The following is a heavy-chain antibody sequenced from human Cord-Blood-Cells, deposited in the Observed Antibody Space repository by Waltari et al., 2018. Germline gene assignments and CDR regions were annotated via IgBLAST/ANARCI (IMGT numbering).Heavy chain of an antibody. Sequence: QVQLQQWGAGLLKPSETLSLTCAVYGGSFSGYYWSWIRQPPGKGLEWIGEINHSGSTNYNPSLKSRVTISVDTSKNQFSLKLSSVTAADTAVYYCARGRGAARHFVYWGQGTLVTVSS. V-gene: IGHV4-34*01. CDR1: GGSFSGYY. J-gene: IGHJ4*02. D-gene: IGHD6-6*01. CDR3: ARGRGAARHFVY. CDR2: INHSGST.